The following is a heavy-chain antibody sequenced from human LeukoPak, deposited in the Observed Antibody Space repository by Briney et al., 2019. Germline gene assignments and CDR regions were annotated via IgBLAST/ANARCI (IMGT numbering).Heavy chain of an antibody. Sequence: GASVKVSCKASGYTFTSYAMHWVRQAPGQRLGWMGWINAGNGNTKYSQKFQGRVTITRDTSASTAYMELSSLRSEDAAVYYCARGRCSSTSCAPWWFDPWGQGTLVTVSS. D-gene: IGHD2-2*01. V-gene: IGHV1-3*01. J-gene: IGHJ5*02. CDR3: ARGRCSSTSCAPWWFDP. CDR2: INAGNGNT. CDR1: GYTFTSYA.